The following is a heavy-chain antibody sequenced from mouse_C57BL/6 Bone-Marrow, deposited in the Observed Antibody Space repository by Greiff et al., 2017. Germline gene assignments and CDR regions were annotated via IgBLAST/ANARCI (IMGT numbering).Heavy chain of an antibody. J-gene: IGHJ1*03. CDR3: ARWGWYYYGNSYWYFDV. Sequence: QVQLQQPGAELVKPGASVKLSCKASGYTFTSYWMHWVKQRPGQGLEWIGMIHPTSGSTNYNEKFKSKATLTVDKSSSTAYMQLSSLTSEDSAVXYCARWGWYYYGNSYWYFDVWGTGTTVTVSS. CDR2: IHPTSGST. D-gene: IGHD1-1*01. CDR1: GYTFTSYW. V-gene: IGHV1-64*01.